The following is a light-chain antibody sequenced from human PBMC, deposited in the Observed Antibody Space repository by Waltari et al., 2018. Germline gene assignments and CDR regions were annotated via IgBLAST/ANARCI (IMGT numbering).Light chain of an antibody. CDR1: SDDIGAFDS. J-gene: IGLJ1*01. Sequence: QSPLTQPASVSGSPGQSITISCTGASDDIGAFDSVSWYQQHPGKAPKLIIYDVTTRPSGVSSRFSCSKSANTASLTISGLQAEDEADYFCSSYTGSNSFVFGSGTMITVL. CDR3: SSYTGSNSFV. V-gene: IGLV2-14*03. CDR2: DVT.